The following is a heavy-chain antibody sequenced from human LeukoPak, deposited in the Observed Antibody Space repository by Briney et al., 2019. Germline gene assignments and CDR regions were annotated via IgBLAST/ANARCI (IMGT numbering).Heavy chain of an antibody. J-gene: IGHJ4*02. D-gene: IGHD3/OR15-3a*01. CDR1: GGTFSGYA. V-gene: IGHV1-69*04. CDR2: IILIFDIP. Sequence: SVKVSCKASGGTFSGYAISWVRQAPGQGLERMGRIILIFDIPNYAQKFQGRVTMTADTSTRTVYMEMSSLRSEDTAVYYCARGTGTGSYLDSWGQGTLVTVSS. CDR3: ARGTGTGSYLDS.